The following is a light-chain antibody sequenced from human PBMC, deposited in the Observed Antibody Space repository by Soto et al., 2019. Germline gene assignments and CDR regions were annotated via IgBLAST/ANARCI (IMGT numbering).Light chain of an antibody. CDR1: QSISSF. V-gene: IGKV1-39*01. Sequence: DIQVTQSPSSLSASVGDRVTITCRASQSISSFLIWYQQKAGKAPKVLIYAPSSLQSGVPSRFSGSGSGTEFTLTITSLQTEDFATYYCQQSYIVPYTFGQGTKLEIK. CDR2: APS. CDR3: QQSYIVPYT. J-gene: IGKJ2*01.